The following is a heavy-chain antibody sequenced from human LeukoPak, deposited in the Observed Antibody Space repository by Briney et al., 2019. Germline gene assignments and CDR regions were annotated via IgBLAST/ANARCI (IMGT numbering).Heavy chain of an antibody. CDR2: IAYDGSEK. D-gene: IGHD6-19*01. Sequence: PGGSLRLSCAASGFTFSSYAMHWVRQAPGKGLEWVAVIAYDGSEKYYADSVRGRLTISRDNSKNTLYLQMNSLRGEDTAVYYCARDWLAVPTRHRAYGMDVWGQGTTVTVSS. CDR1: GFTFSSYA. CDR3: ARDWLAVPTRHRAYGMDV. J-gene: IGHJ6*02. V-gene: IGHV3-30*04.